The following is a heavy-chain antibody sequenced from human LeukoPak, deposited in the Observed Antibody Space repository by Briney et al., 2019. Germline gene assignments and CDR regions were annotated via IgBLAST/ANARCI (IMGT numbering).Heavy chain of an antibody. CDR2: IVGSGVNT. CDR3: AKVGARYILNLDY. Sequence: GGSLRLSCAASGLTFSSYAMSWVRQAPGKGLEWVSAIVGSGVNTYYADSVKGRFTISRDNSKNTLYLQMNSLRAEDTAVYYCAKVGARYILNLDYWGQGTLVTVSS. CDR1: GLTFSSYA. J-gene: IGHJ4*02. V-gene: IGHV3-23*01. D-gene: IGHD4/OR15-4a*01.